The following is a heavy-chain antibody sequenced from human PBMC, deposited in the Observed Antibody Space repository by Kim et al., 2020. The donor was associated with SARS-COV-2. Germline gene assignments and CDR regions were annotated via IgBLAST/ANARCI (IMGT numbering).Heavy chain of an antibody. J-gene: IGHJ4*02. CDR3: AGCSGQKYYFDS. Sequence: GGSLRLSCAASGFTVSSNYMTWVRQAPGKGLEWVSLIYSGGNTYYADSVKGRFTISRDNSKNTLYLQMNSLRAEDTAVYYCAGCSGQKYYFDSWGQGTLGTVSS. CDR1: GFTVSSNY. V-gene: IGHV3-53*01. D-gene: IGHD6-19*01. CDR2: IYSGGNT.